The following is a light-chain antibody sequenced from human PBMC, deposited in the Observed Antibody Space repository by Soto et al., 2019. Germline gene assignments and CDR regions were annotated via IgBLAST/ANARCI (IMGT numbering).Light chain of an antibody. Sequence: QSVLTQPASVSGSPGQSITISCTGTSSDISYDNYVSWYQQHPGKAPQLMIHDVSNRPSGVSNRFSGSKSGNTASLTISGLQAEDEADYYCSSYTTSTAFVVFGGGTKLTVL. CDR1: SSDISYDNY. CDR3: SSYTTSTAFVV. J-gene: IGLJ2*01. CDR2: DVS. V-gene: IGLV2-14*03.